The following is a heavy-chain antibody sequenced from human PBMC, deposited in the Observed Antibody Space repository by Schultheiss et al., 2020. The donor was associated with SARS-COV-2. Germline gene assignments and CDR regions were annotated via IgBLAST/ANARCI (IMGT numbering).Heavy chain of an antibody. CDR1: GGSISSYY. J-gene: IGHJ5*02. CDR3: ARDHEVPAAPYNWFDP. Sequence: SQTLSLTCPVSGGSISSYYWSWIRQPAGKGLEWIGRIYTSGSTNYNPSLKSRVTMSVDTSKNQFSLKLSSVTAADTAVYYCARDHEVPAAPYNWFDPWGQGTLVTVSS. D-gene: IGHD2-2*01. V-gene: IGHV4-4*07. CDR2: IYTSGST.